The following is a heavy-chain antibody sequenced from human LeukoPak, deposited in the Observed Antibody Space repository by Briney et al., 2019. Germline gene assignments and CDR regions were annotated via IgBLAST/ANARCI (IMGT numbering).Heavy chain of an antibody. CDR3: APRTAPAGTLSY. CDR1: GFTFSSYS. J-gene: IGHJ4*02. V-gene: IGHV3-48*01. CDR2: ISSSSSTI. Sequence: PGGSLRLSCAASGFTFSSYSMNWVRQAPGKGLEWVSYISSSSSTIYYADSVKGRFTISRDNSKNTLYLQMNSLRAEDTAVYYCAPRTAPAGTLSYWGQGTLVTVSS. D-gene: IGHD6-13*01.